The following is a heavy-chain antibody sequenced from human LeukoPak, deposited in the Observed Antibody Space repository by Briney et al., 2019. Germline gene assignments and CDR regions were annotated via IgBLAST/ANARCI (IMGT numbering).Heavy chain of an antibody. J-gene: IGHJ6*02. D-gene: IGHD3-16*01. CDR2: INHNGNVN. V-gene: IGHV3-7*03. Sequence: PGGSLRLSCAASGFVFRNYFMNWARQAPGKGLEWVASINHNGNVNYYVDSVKGRFTISRDNAKNSLYLQMSNLRAEDTAVYFCARGGGLDVWGQGATVTVSS. CDR1: GFVFRNYF. CDR3: ARGGGLDV.